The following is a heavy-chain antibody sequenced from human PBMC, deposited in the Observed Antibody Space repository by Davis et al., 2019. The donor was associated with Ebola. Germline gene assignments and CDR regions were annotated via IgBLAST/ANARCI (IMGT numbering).Heavy chain of an antibody. V-gene: IGHV3-21*04. J-gene: IGHJ5*02. Sequence: GESLKISCAASGFTFSSYSMNWVRQAPGKGLEWVSSISSSSSYIYYADSVKGRFTISRDNSKNTLYLQMNSLRAEDTAVYYCAKGGYTAMVVNWFDPWGQGTLVTAPS. CDR2: ISSSSSYI. CDR3: AKGGYTAMVVNWFDP. D-gene: IGHD5-18*01. CDR1: GFTFSSYS.